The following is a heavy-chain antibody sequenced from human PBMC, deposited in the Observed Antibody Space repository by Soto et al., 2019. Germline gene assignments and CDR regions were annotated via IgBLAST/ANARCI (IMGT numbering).Heavy chain of an antibody. J-gene: IGHJ4*02. CDR2: ISADNRNT. V-gene: IGHV1-18*01. CDR3: ARAGLYDYVWGTYRYSKASGY. Sequence: ASVKVSCKASGYTFTSYGISWVRQAPGQGLEWMGWISADNRNTNYTQNFQGRVTMTTDTSTKTAYMELRSLRSDDTAVYYCARAGLYDYVWGTYRYSKASGYWGQGTQVTVSS. D-gene: IGHD3-16*02. CDR1: GYTFTSYG.